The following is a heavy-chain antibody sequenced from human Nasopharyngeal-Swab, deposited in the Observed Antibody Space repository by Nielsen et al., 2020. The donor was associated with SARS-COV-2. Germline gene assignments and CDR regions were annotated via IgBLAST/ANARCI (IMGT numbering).Heavy chain of an antibody. V-gene: IGHV3-33*01. J-gene: IGHJ4*02. CDR3: ARDPPFSGWTLES. Sequence: GESLKISCAASGFSFRDSAMHWVRQAPGKGPEWVAVIWYDGSEKYYVDSVKGRFTISRDNSKNTLYLQMSSLRAEDTAVYYCARDPPFSGWTLESWGQGTLVTVSS. CDR2: IWYDGSEK. D-gene: IGHD6-25*01. CDR1: GFSFRDSA.